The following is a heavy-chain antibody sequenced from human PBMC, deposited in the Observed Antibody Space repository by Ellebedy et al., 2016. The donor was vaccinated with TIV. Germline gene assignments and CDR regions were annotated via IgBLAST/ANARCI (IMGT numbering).Heavy chain of an antibody. CDR1: GFTFGDYA. J-gene: IGHJ3*02. V-gene: IGHV3-49*03. CDR3: TRSDYESCGDDAFDI. Sequence: GESLKISCTASGFTFGDYAMSWFRQAPGKGLEWVGFINRNTYVGTTQYAESGKGRFTISRDDSKSIAYLQMNSLKTEDTAVYYCTRSDYESCGDDAFDIWGQGTMVTVSS. CDR2: INRNTYVGTT. D-gene: IGHD3-22*01.